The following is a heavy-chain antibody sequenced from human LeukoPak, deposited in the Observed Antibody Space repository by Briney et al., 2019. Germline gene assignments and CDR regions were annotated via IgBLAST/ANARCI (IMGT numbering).Heavy chain of an antibody. CDR3: ARAVGGAMVVNWYFDL. CDR2: ISSTSSSI. Sequence: GGSLRLSCAASGFTFSSYSMNWVRQAPGKGLEWVSSISSTSSSIYYADSVKGRFTISRDNTKNSLYLQMNSLRAEDTAVYSCARAVGGAMVVNWYFDLWGRGTLVTVSS. J-gene: IGHJ2*01. D-gene: IGHD5-18*01. CDR1: GFTFSSYS. V-gene: IGHV3-21*01.